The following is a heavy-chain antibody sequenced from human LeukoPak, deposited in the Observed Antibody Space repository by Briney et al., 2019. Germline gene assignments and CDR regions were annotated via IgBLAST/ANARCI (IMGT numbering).Heavy chain of an antibody. Sequence: SETLSLTSTVSVYSISSGYYCGWIRQPPGKGLEWIGSIYHSGGTYYNPSLKSRVTISVATSKNQFSLKLSSVTAADTAVYYCARYPVVIAGGDYWGQGTLVTVSS. J-gene: IGHJ4*02. CDR2: IYHSGGT. D-gene: IGHD2-21*01. CDR1: VYSISSGYY. V-gene: IGHV4-38-2*02. CDR3: ARYPVVIAGGDY.